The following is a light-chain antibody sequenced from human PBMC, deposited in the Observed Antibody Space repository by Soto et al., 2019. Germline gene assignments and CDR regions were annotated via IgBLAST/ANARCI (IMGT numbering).Light chain of an antibody. CDR2: AAS. Sequence: DIVMTQSPDSLAVSLGERATINCKSSQSVLYSSNNKNYLAWYQQKPGKAPKLLIYAASSLQSGVPSRFSGSGSGTDFTLTISSLQPEDFATYYCQQSYSTPQTFGQGTKVDI. J-gene: IGKJ1*01. V-gene: IGKV4-1*01. CDR1: QSVLYSSNNKNY. CDR3: QQSYSTPQT.